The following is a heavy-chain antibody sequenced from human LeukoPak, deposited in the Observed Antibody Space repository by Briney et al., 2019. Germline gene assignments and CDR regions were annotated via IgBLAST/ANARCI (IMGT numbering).Heavy chain of an antibody. CDR3: ARDLFLWYFDI. D-gene: IGHD2-21*01. CDR1: GFTFITYA. V-gene: IGHV3-23*01. CDR2: ISNSGSST. Sequence: PGRSLRLSCAVSGFTFITYAMSWVRQAPEKGLEWISSISNSGSSTYYADSVRGRFTISRDNSKNTLFLQMNSLRGEDTAVYYCARDLFLWYFDIWGRGSPVTVSS. J-gene: IGHJ2*01.